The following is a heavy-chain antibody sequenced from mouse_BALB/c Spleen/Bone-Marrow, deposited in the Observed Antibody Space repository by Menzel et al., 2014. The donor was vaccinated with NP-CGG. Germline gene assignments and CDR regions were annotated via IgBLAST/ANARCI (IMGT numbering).Heavy chain of an antibody. CDR3: ARHGLRRDWYFDD. D-gene: IGHD2-2*01. CDR1: GFTFSSYT. Sequence: EVKLVESGGGLVQPGGSLKLSCAVSGFTFSSYTMSWVRQIPEKRLEWVAYISNGGGTTYYPDTLKGRFTISRDNTKNTQYLQMSSLKSEDTAMYYCARHGLRRDWYFDDWGAGTTVTVSS. CDR2: ISNGGGTT. J-gene: IGHJ1*01. V-gene: IGHV5-12-2*01.